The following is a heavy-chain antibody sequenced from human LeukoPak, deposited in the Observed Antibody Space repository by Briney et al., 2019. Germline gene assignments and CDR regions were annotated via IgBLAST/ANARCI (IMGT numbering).Heavy chain of an antibody. CDR3: ARAWGSDYDLNY. J-gene: IGHJ4*02. CDR1: GFTFSSYG. V-gene: IGHV3-33*01. CDR2: IWYDGRNK. Sequence: GGSLRLSCAASGFTFSSYGMHWVRQAPGEGLEWVAVIWYDGRNKYYADSVKGRFTISRDNAKNSVYLQMNSLRAEDTAVYYCARAWGSDYDLNYWGQGTLVTVSS. D-gene: IGHD5-12*01.